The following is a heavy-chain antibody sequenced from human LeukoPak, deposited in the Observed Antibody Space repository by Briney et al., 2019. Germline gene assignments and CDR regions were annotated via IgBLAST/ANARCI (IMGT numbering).Heavy chain of an antibody. V-gene: IGHV1-18*01. D-gene: IGHD5-24*01. CDR2: ISAYNGNT. CDR1: GYTFTSYG. J-gene: IGHJ4*02. CDR3: ARRARDGYNYTDY. Sequence: ASVKVSCKASGYTFTSYGISWVRQAPGQGLEWMGWISAYNGNTNYAQKFQGRVTITADESTSTAYMELSSLRSEDTAVYYCARRARDGYNYTDYWGQGTLVTVSS.